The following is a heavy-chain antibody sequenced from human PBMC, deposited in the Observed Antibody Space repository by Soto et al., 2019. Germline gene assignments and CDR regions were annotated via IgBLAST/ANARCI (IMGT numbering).Heavy chain of an antibody. J-gene: IGHJ2*01. Sequence: QVQLVESGGGVVQPGRSLRLSCAASGFTFSSYAMHWVRQAPGKGLEWVALISYDGSNKYYADSVKGRFTISRDNSKNTVYMEMNSLRTEDTAVYYCARVEAVVVTWWYFDLWGRGTLVTVSS. V-gene: IGHV3-30*03. CDR1: GFTFSSYA. D-gene: IGHD6-19*01. CDR2: ISYDGSNK. CDR3: ARVEAVVVTWWYFDL.